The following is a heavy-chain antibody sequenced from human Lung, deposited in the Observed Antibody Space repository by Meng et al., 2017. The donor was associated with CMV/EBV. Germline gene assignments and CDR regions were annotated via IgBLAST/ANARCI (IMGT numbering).Heavy chain of an antibody. CDR3: ARDQGSYEQLAPDYFYGMDV. V-gene: IGHV3-21*01. Sequence: GRSLTPXCAVSGFTSAFYSLNWVRQAPGKVLEWVASITSASRYIFYADSVRGRFTVSRDNAKNSNYLQMNSLRAEDTAVYYCARDQGSYEQLAPDYFYGMDVWGRGTTVXVS. CDR1: GFTSAFYS. D-gene: IGHD1-1*01. CDR2: ITSASRYI. J-gene: IGHJ6*02.